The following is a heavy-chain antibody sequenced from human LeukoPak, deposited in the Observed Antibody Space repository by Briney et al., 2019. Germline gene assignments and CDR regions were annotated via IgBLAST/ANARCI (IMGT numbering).Heavy chain of an antibody. CDR3: ATETNGRHYDY. CDR2: IGPTGSDR. D-gene: IGHD1-14*01. CDR1: GLTFSTSG. J-gene: IGHJ4*02. V-gene: IGHV3-21*06. Sequence: SGGSLRLSCTASGLTFSTSGFNWVRQAPGKGLEGVASIGPTGSDRYHADSIKGRCTISRDNANNFLYLQMNSLRAEDTAVYYCATETNGRHYDYWGQGTLLTVSS.